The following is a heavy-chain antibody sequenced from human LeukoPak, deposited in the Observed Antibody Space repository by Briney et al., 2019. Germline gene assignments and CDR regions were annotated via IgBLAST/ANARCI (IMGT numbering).Heavy chain of an antibody. CDR2: IIPIFGIA. CDR3: ASICSSTSCYYWDY. CDR1: GGTFSSYA. D-gene: IGHD2-2*01. J-gene: IGHJ4*02. V-gene: IGHV1-69*05. Sequence: ASVKVSCKASGGTFSSYAISWVRQAPGQGLEWMGGIIPIFGIANYAQKFQGRVTITTDESTSTAYMELSSLRSEDTAVYYCASICSSTSCYYWDYWGQGTLVTVSS.